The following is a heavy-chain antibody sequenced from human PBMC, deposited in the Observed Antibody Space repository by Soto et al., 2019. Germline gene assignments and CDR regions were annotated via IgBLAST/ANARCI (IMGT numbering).Heavy chain of an antibody. V-gene: IGHV1-2*02. CDR1: GYTFTGYY. CDR3: ARVRVTSYYDYVWGSYRYSEDDALDI. J-gene: IGHJ3*02. Sequence: ASVKVSFKGFGYTFTGYYIHWVRQAPGQRVEGMGWVNPNSGGTNYAQKFQGRVTMTRDTSISTAYMELSRLRSDDTAVYYCARVRVTSYYDYVWGSYRYSEDDALDIWGQGTMVTVSS. D-gene: IGHD3-16*02. CDR2: VNPNSGGT.